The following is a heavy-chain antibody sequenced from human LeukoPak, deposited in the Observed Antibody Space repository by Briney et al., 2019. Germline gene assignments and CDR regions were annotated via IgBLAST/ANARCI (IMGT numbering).Heavy chain of an antibody. CDR2: INTNTGNA. Sequence: ASVKVSCKASGYTFTNYAMNWVRQAPGQGLEWMGWINTNTGNATYAQGFTGRFVFSLDTSVSTAYLQISSLKAEDTAVFYCARSGGSGSYYARYYYYYMDVWGKGTTVTISS. D-gene: IGHD3-10*01. V-gene: IGHV7-4-1*02. J-gene: IGHJ6*03. CDR3: ARSGGSGSYYARYYYYYMDV. CDR1: GYTFTNYA.